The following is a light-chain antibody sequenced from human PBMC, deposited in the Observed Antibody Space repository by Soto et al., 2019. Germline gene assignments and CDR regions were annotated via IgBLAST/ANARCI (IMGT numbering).Light chain of an antibody. J-gene: IGLJ1*01. CDR1: SRDVGGYNY. V-gene: IGLV2-14*01. CDR3: RSYTTISTYV. CDR2: DVR. Sequence: QSVLTQPASVSGSPGQSITISCTGTSRDVGGYNYVSWYQQHPGKAPKLMIYDVRNRPSGVSNRFSGSKSVNTASLTISGLQAEDEADYYCRSYTTISTYVFGTGNKVTVL.